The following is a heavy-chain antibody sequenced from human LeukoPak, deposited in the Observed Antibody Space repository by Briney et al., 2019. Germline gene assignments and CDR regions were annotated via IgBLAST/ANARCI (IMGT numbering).Heavy chain of an antibody. Sequence: SETLSLTCTVSGGSISSYYWSWIRQPPGKGLEWIGFIYYSGSTHYKPSLKSRGTISVDTSKNQYSLKLSSVTAADTAVYYCARSSESYDSSGYYPYYFDYWGQGTLVTVSS. CDR3: ARSSESYDSSGYYPYYFDY. CDR2: IYYSGST. J-gene: IGHJ4*02. D-gene: IGHD3-22*01. CDR1: GGSISSYY. V-gene: IGHV4-59*01.